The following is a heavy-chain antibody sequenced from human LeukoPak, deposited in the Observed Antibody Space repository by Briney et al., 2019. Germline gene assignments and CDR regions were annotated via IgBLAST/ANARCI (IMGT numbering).Heavy chain of an antibody. D-gene: IGHD6-13*01. CDR3: AKDPWQQLALYYFDY. CDR1: GFTFSDYY. Sequence: PGGSLRLSCAASGFTFSDYYMSWIRQAPGKALEWVSYVSSGSSTIYYADSVKGRFTISRDNAKNSLYLQMNSLRAEDTALYYCAKDPWQQLALYYFDYWGQGTLVTVSS. V-gene: IGHV3-11*01. J-gene: IGHJ4*02. CDR2: VSSGSSTI.